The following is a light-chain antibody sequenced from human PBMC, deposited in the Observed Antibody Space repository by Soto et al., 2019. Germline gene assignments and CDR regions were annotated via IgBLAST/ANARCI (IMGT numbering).Light chain of an antibody. J-gene: IGLJ1*01. CDR1: SSDVGVYNY. V-gene: IGLV2-8*01. CDR3: SSYAGSSNV. CDR2: EVN. Sequence: HSALTQPPSASGSPGQSVAISCTGTSSDVGVYNYVSWYQQHPGKAPKLMIYEVNKRPSGVPDRFSGSKSGNTASLTVSGLQAEDEADYYCSSYAGSSNVFGTGTKV.